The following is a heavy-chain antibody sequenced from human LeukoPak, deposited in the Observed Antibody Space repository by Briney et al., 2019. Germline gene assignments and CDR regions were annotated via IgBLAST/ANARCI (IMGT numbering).Heavy chain of an antibody. CDR3: ARLPTYYDFWSDFDY. V-gene: IGHV5-51*01. CDR1: GYSFTSYW. CDR2: IYPGDSDT. D-gene: IGHD3-3*01. Sequence: GESLKISCKGSGYSFTSYWIGWVRQMPGKGLEWMGIIYPGDSDTRYSPSFQGQVTISADKSIGTAYLQWSSLKASDTAMYYCARLPTYYDFWSDFDYWGQGTLVTVSS. J-gene: IGHJ4*02.